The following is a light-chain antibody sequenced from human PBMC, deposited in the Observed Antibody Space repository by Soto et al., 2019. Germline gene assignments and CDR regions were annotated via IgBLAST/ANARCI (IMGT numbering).Light chain of an antibody. Sequence: QSVLTQPPSASGTPGQRVTISCSGSSSNIGRNAVNWYQQLPGTAPKLLIYSNNQRPSGVPDRVSGSKSGTSASLAISGLQSEDEADYYCAVWDDSLTGRVFGGGTKLTAL. V-gene: IGLV1-44*01. CDR3: AVWDDSLTGRV. CDR2: SNN. J-gene: IGLJ2*01. CDR1: SSNIGRNA.